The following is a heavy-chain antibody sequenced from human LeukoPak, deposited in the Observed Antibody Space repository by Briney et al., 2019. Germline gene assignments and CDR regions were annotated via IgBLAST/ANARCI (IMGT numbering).Heavy chain of an antibody. CDR3: ARCDRTRYHFDS. V-gene: IGHV2-70*04. CDR2: FDCDDEK. D-gene: IGHD3-22*01. Sequence: SGPTLVNSRQTPTLTCTFSGFQLSSHAIRVSLIRQPPGKALEWHTRFDCDDEKLYNTSLKTRITISKDTSKNQVGLTMNNMDPVDTATYYCARCDRTRYHFDSWGEGTLDTVSS. J-gene: IGHJ4*02. CDR1: GFQLSSHAIR.